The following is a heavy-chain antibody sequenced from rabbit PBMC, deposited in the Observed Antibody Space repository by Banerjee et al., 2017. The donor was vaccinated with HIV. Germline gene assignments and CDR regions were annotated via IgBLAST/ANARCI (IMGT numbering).Heavy chain of an antibody. D-gene: IGHD6-1*01. V-gene: IGHV1S45*01. CDR2: IYTGDDST. CDR1: GLDLNSGYD. CDR3: ARAGYGGDDYDYFDL. Sequence: QEQLVESGGDLVQPEGSLTLTCKASGLDLNSGYDMCWVRQAPGKGLEWIAAIYTGDDSTYYATWAKGRFTISKPSSTTVTLQMTSLTAADTATYFCARAGYGGDDYDYFDLWGQGTLVTVS. J-gene: IGHJ4*01.